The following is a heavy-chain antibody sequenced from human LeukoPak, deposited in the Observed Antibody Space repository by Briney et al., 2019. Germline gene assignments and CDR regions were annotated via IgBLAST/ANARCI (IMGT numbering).Heavy chain of an antibody. J-gene: IGHJ4*02. CDR3: AKTVGTDDFWRGVLDY. D-gene: IGHD3-3*01. Sequence: GGSLRLSCAASGFIFSNYAMSWVRQAPGKGLEWVSAISGGGVDTYYTDSVKGRFTISRDNSRNRLYVQMNSLRDDDTAVYYCAKTVGTDDFWRGVLDYWGQGTLVTASS. CDR1: GFIFSNYA. CDR2: ISGGGVDT. V-gene: IGHV3-23*01.